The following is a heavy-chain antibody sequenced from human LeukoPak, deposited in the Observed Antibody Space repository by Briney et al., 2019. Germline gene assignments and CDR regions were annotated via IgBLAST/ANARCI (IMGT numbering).Heavy chain of an antibody. CDR3: AGAFPSPKFDP. J-gene: IGHJ5*02. Sequence: PSETLSLTCTVSGGSISSSSYYWGWIRQPPGKGLEWIGSIYYSGSTYYNPSLKSRVTISVETSKNQFSLKLSSVTAADTAVYYCAGAFPSPKFDPWGQGTLVTVSS. CDR2: IYYSGST. D-gene: IGHD2/OR15-2a*01. V-gene: IGHV4-39*01. CDR1: GGSISSSSYY.